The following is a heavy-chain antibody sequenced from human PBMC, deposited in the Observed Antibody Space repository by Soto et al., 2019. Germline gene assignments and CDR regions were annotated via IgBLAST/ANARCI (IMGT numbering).Heavy chain of an antibody. CDR2: IYYSGST. Sequence: SETLSLTCTVSGGSIRSYYWSWIRQPPGKGLEWIGYIYYSGSTNYNPSLKSRVTISVDTSKNQFSLKLSSVTAADTAVYYCAREQGLWLGEEVASYYYSYYVLDGCGHGTTVTVSS. J-gene: IGHJ6*02. CDR1: GGSIRSYY. V-gene: IGHV4-59*01. CDR3: AREQGLWLGEEVASYYYSYYVLDG. D-gene: IGHD3-10*01.